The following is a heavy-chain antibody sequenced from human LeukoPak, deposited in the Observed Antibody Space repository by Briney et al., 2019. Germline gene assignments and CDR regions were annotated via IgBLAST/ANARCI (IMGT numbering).Heavy chain of an antibody. D-gene: IGHD3/OR15-3a*01. V-gene: IGHV4-59*04. CDR3: ARQTGSGLFILP. J-gene: IGHJ4*02. Sequence: TSETLSLTCTVSGDSMSSYYWSWIRQPPGKGLEWIGSIYYSGNTYYNASLKSQVSISIDTSKNQFSLRLTSVTAADTAVYYCARQTGSGLFILPGGQGTLVTVSS. CDR1: GDSMSSYY. CDR2: IYYSGNT.